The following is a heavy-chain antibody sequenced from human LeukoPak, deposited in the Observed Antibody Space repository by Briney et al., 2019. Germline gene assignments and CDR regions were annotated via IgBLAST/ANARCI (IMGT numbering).Heavy chain of an antibody. V-gene: IGHV4-59*01. CDR2: IYYSGST. D-gene: IGHD3-10*01. Sequence: PSETLSLTCTVSGGSISSYYWSWIRQPPGKGLEWIGYIYYSGSTNYNPSLKSRVTISVDTSKNQFSLKLSSVTAADTAVYYCARGPSDYYGSGAFGPWGQGTLVTVSS. J-gene: IGHJ5*02. CDR3: ARGPSDYYGSGAFGP. CDR1: GGSISSYY.